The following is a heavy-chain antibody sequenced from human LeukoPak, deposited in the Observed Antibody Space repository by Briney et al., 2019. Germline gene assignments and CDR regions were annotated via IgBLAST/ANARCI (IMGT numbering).Heavy chain of an antibody. CDR1: GGTFIIYA. CDR2: IIPILGIA. D-gene: IGHD5-24*01. Sequence: SVRVSSKASGGTFIIYAISWVRQAPGQGLEWMGRIIPILGIANYAQKFQGRVTITADKSTSTAYMELSSLRSEDTAVYYCASPLEMATINHDAFDIWGQGTRVTVSS. J-gene: IGHJ3*02. CDR3: ASPLEMATINHDAFDI. V-gene: IGHV1-69*04.